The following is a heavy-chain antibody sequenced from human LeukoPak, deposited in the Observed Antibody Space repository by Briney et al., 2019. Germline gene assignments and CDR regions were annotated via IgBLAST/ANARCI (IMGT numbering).Heavy chain of an antibody. CDR2: ISGSGGST. V-gene: IGHV3-23*01. CDR3: AEDREWPYWALFDY. J-gene: IGHJ4*02. CDR1: GFTFSSYA. D-gene: IGHD3-3*01. Sequence: LPGGSLRLSCAASGFTFSSYAMSWVRQAPGKGLEWVSAISGSGGSTYYADSVKGRLTISRDNSRNTLYLQMNSLRAEDTAVYYCAEDREWPYWALFDYWGQGTLVTVSS.